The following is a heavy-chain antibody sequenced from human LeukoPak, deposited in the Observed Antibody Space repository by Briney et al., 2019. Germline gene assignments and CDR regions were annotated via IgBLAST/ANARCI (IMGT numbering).Heavy chain of an antibody. CDR2: IYHSGNT. V-gene: IGHV4-4*09. J-gene: IGHJ4*02. CDR1: GASMSSNY. D-gene: IGHD6-19*01. CDR3: ASTRRAAVAGRFDF. Sequence: SETLSLTCNVSGASMSSNYWSWIRQPPGKGLEWIGYIYHSGNTNYSPSLESRVTMSVDESKNQFSLRVHFVSAADTAVYYCASTRRAAVAGRFDFWGQGTLVTVSS.